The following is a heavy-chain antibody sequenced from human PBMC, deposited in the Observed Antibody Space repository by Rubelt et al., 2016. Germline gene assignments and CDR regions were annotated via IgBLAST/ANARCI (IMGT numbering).Heavy chain of an antibody. V-gene: IGHV3-30*04. Sequence: PGRSLRLSCAASGFTLSSYAMHRVRQAPGKGLEWVAVVSYDGSNKYYADSVKGRSTISRDNSKNTLYLQMNSLRAEDTAVYYCARDYSSRWTYCFDHWGQGTLVAVSS. J-gene: IGHJ4*02. D-gene: IGHD6-13*01. CDR3: ARDYSSRWTYCFDH. CDR2: VSYDGSNK. CDR1: GFTLSSYA.